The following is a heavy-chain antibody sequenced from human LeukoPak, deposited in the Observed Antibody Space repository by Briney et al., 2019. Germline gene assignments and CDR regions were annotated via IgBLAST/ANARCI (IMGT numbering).Heavy chain of an antibody. D-gene: IGHD5-18*01. CDR1: GYTFTSYG. J-gene: IGHJ4*02. CDR2: ISAFNGNT. V-gene: IGHV1-18*01. Sequence: ASVKVSCKASGYTFTSYGISWVRQAPGQGLEWMGWISAFNGNTNYAQKLQGRVTMTTDTSTSTAYMELRSLRSDDTAVYYCTRDLGVDTTMIFFDYWGQGTLVTVSS. CDR3: TRDLGVDTTMIFFDY.